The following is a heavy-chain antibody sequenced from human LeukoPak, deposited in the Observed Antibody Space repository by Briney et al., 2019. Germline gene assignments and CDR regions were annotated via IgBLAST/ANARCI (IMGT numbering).Heavy chain of an antibody. D-gene: IGHD1-26*01. Sequence: GRSLRLSCAASGFTFSSYAMHWVRQAPGKGPEWVAVISYDGSNKYYADSVKGRFTISRDNSKNTLYLQMNSLRAEDTAVYYCARDEIVGATTGEDYWGQGTLVTVSS. CDR2: ISYDGSNK. CDR3: ARDEIVGATTGEDY. CDR1: GFTFSSYA. V-gene: IGHV3-30-3*01. J-gene: IGHJ4*02.